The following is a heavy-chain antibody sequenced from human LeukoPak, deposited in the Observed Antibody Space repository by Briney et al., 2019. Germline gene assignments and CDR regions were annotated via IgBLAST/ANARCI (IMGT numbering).Heavy chain of an antibody. CDR2: IIPTFGTA. V-gene: IGHV1-69*05. CDR1: GGTFSSYA. D-gene: IGHD1-26*01. Sequence: GSSVKVSCKASGGTFSSYAISWVRQAPGQGLEWMGGIIPTFGTANYAQKFQGRVTITTDESTSTAYMELSSLRSEDTAVYYCARGAPGIVGATEHTPSFDYWGQGTLVTVSS. J-gene: IGHJ4*02. CDR3: ARGAPGIVGATEHTPSFDY.